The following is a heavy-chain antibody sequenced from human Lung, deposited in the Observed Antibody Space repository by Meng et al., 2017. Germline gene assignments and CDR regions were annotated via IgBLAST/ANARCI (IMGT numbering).Heavy chain of an antibody. D-gene: IGHD4-11*01. CDR3: ARGPTTMAHDFDY. CDR1: GGSFSDYY. V-gene: IGHV4-34*01. J-gene: IGHJ4*02. CDR2: INHSGST. Sequence: VQLQEWCARLLKPSETRPLTCVVSGGSFSDYYWSWIRQPPGQRVEWIGEINHSGSTNYTPSLESRATISADTSQNNLSLKLSSVTAADSAVYYCARGPTTMAHDFDYWGQETLVTVSS.